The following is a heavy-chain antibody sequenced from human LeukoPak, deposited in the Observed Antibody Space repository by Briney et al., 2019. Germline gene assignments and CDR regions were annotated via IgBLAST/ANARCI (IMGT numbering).Heavy chain of an antibody. CDR2: VSYDGDFK. D-gene: IGHD6-19*01. CDR3: ARDPYSHDSSGFSYFLQY. V-gene: IGHV3-30-3*01. J-gene: IGHJ4*02. Sequence: PGGSLRLSCVGSGFFFSKYAVHWVRQAPDKGLEWVAVVSYDGDFKLYGDSVKGRFTISRDNSQNMLFLQMNDLRPQDAATYFCARDPYSHDSSGFSYFLQYWGQGTVVTVSS. CDR1: GFFFSKYA.